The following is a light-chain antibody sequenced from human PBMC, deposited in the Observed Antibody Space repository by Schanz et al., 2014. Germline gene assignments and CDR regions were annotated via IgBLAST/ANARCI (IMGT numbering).Light chain of an antibody. V-gene: IGLV2-14*01. CDR3: SSYTSSSSWV. CDR2: DVS. CDR1: SSDVGGYNY. J-gene: IGLJ3*02. Sequence: QSALTQPRSVSGSPGQSVTISCTGTSSDVGGYNYVSWYQQHPGKAPKLMIYDVSNRPSGVSNRFSGSKSGNTASLTISGLQAEDEADYYCSSYTSSSSWVFGGGTKLTVL.